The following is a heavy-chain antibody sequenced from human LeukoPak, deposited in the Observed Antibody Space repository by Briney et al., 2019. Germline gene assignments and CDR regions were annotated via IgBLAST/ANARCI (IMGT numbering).Heavy chain of an antibody. CDR2: IYYSGST. J-gene: IGHJ6*02. CDR3: ARQTTGVVPYYYYGMDV. Sequence: SETLSLTCTVSGGSISSYYWSWIRQPPGKGLEWIGYIYYSGSTNYHTSLKSRVTISVDTSKNQSSLTLSSVTAADTAVYYCARQTTGVVPYYYYGMDVWGQGTTVTVSS. V-gene: IGHV4-59*08. D-gene: IGHD4-11*01. CDR1: GGSISSYY.